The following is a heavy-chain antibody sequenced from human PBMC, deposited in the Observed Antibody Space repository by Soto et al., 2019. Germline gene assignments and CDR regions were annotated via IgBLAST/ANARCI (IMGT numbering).Heavy chain of an antibody. CDR1: GFTFSSYA. J-gene: IGHJ6*02. CDR2: ISYDGSNK. CDR3: ARERLHQQGMDV. D-gene: IGHD2-2*01. V-gene: IGHV3-30*04. Sequence: GGSLRLSCAASGFTFSSYAMHWVRQAPGKGLEWVAVISYDGSNKYYADSVKGRFTISRDNSKNTLYLQMNSLRAEDTAVYYCARERLHQQGMDVWGQGTTVTVSS.